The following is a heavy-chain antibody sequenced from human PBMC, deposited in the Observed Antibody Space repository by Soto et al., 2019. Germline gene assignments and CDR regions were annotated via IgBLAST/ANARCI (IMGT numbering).Heavy chain of an antibody. CDR1: GYTFTSYG. V-gene: IGHV1-18*01. CDR3: ARRKVRGSYYYYGMDV. CDR2: ISAYNGNT. Sequence: QVQLVQSGAEVKKPGASVKVSCKASGYTFTSYGISWVRQAPGQGLEWMGWISAYNGNTNYAQKIQGRVTMTTDTSTSTAYMELRSLRSDDTAVYYCARRKVRGSYYYYGMDVWGQGTTVTVSS. J-gene: IGHJ6*02. D-gene: IGHD1-26*01.